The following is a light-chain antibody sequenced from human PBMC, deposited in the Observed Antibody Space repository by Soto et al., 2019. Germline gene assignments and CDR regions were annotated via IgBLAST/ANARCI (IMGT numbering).Light chain of an antibody. V-gene: IGKV3-15*01. CDR1: QSVGSN. CDR2: GAS. Sequence: EIVMTQSPATLSVSPGERATLSCRASQSVGSNLAWYQQKPGQAPRLLMYGASTRATGVPARFSGSGSGAEFTLTISSLQSEDFAVYYYQQYNNRPPWTFGQGTKVEIE. J-gene: IGKJ1*01. CDR3: QQYNNRPPWT.